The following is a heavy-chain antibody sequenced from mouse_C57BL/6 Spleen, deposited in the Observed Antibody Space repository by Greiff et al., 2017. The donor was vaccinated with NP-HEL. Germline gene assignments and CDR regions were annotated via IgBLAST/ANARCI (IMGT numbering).Heavy chain of an antibody. Sequence: VQLQQSGTVLARPGASVKMSCKTSGYTFTSYWMHWVKQRPGQGLEWIGAIYPGNSDTSYNQKFKGKAKLTAVTSASTAYMELSSLTNEDSAVYYCTKSYDYDVYYAMDYWGQGTSVTVSS. J-gene: IGHJ4*01. D-gene: IGHD2-4*01. CDR3: TKSYDYDVYYAMDY. CDR1: GYTFTSYW. CDR2: IYPGNSDT. V-gene: IGHV1-5*01.